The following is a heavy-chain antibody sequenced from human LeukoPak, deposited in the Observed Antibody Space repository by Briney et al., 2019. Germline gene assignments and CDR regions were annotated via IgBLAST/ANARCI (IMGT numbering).Heavy chain of an antibody. V-gene: IGHV6-1*01. CDR3: ARGPQVVGYYYIDE. CDR1: GDTVSSNSAA. CDR2: TYYRSKWYS. Sequence: SQTLSLTCAISGDTVSSNSAAWNWIRQSPSRALEWLGRTYYRSKWYSDYAVSVKSRITINPDTSKNQFSLQLNSVTPEDTAVYYCARGPQVVGYYYIDEWGKGTTVTVSS. D-gene: IGHD2-15*01. J-gene: IGHJ6*03.